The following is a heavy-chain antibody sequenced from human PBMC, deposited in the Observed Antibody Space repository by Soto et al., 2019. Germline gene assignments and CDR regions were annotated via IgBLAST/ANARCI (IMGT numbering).Heavy chain of an antibody. CDR2: IFPADSDT. Sequence: PGESLKISCKGSGYSFYNYWIAWVRQMPGKGLEWGGIIFPADSDTKYSPSFQGQVTISADKSISTAYLQWSSLKASDTAMYYCASSVVVPSTMNYFDYWGQGSLVTVSS. D-gene: IGHD2-15*01. CDR1: GYSFYNYW. J-gene: IGHJ4*02. V-gene: IGHV5-51*01. CDR3: ASSVVVPSTMNYFDY.